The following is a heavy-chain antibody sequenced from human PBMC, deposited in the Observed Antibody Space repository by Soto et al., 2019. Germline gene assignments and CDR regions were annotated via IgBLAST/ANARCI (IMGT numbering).Heavy chain of an antibody. CDR1: GGSISSGDYY. V-gene: IGHV4-30-4*01. D-gene: IGHD3-3*01. Sequence: ASETLSLTCTVSGGSISSGDYYWSWIRQPPGKGLEWIGYIYYSGSTYYNPSLKSRVTIAVDTSKNQSSLKLSSVTAADTAVYYCARDPTIFGVVHDAFDIWGQGTMVTVSS. CDR3: ARDPTIFGVVHDAFDI. CDR2: IYYSGST. J-gene: IGHJ3*02.